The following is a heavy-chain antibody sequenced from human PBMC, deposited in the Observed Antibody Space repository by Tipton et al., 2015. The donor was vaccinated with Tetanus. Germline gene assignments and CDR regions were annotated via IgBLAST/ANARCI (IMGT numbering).Heavy chain of an antibody. D-gene: IGHD4-17*01. J-gene: IGHJ6*02. CDR2: ISYDGSNI. CDR3: AKLDYGDYGRYYYYEMDV. Sequence: SLRLSCAASGFSLGNYGMHWVRQAPGKGLEWVALISYDGSNIYYADSVKGRFTISRDDSKETVYLQMSSLRAEDTAVYYCAKLDYGDYGRYYYYEMDVWGQGTTVTVSS. V-gene: IGHV3-30*18. CDR1: GFSLGNYG.